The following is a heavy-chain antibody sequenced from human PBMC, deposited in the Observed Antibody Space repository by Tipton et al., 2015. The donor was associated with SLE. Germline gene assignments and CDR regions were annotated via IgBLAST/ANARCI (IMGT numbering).Heavy chain of an antibody. J-gene: IGHJ3*02. D-gene: IGHD6-25*01. Sequence: TLSLTCTVSGGSISSSSYYWGWIRQPPGKGLEGIGSIYYSGSTNYNPSIKSRVTISVDTSKNQFSLKLSSVTAAATAVYYCARRGGDAFDIWGQGTMVTVSS. CDR1: GGSISSSSYY. CDR3: ARRGGDAFDI. V-gene: IGHV4-39*07. CDR2: IYYSGST.